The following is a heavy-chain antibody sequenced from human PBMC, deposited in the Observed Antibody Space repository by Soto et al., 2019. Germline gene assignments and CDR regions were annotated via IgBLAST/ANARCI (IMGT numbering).Heavy chain of an antibody. D-gene: IGHD3-10*01. J-gene: IGHJ4*02. CDR3: ASSYGSGYRAFDY. CDR1: GDTFNFYS. V-gene: IGHV1-69*02. Sequence: QVQLVRSGAKVKRPGSSVKVSCKASGDTFNFYSINWVRQAPGVGLEWVGRVNPILSMSNYAQRFQGRVTMTADKSTSTAYMELRSLRSEDTAIYYCASSYGSGYRAFDYWGQGALVTVSS. CDR2: VNPILSMS.